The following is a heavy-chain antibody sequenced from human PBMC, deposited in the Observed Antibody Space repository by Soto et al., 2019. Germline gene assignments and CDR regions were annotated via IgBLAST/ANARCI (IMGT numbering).Heavy chain of an antibody. CDR1: GGSFSGYY. CDR3: ARSHSRIAAAGTRGGWFDP. Sequence: SETLSLTCAVYGGSFSGYYWSWIRQPPGKGLEWIGEINHSGSTNYNPSLKSRVTISVDTSKNQFALKLSSGTAADTAVYYCARSHSRIAAAGTRGGWFDPWGQGTLVTVSS. D-gene: IGHD6-13*01. V-gene: IGHV4-34*01. CDR2: INHSGST. J-gene: IGHJ5*02.